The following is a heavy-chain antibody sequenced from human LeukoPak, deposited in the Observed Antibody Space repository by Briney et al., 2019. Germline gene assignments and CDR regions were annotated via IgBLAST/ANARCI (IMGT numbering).Heavy chain of an antibody. D-gene: IGHD6-19*01. J-gene: IGHJ4*02. Sequence: GGSLRLSCAASGFTFSSYAMSWVRQAPGKGLEWVSSLSGSGGSTYYADSVKGRFTISRYNSTNTLYLQMNSLRHEDKAVYYCAKVLGRAEGGKVDYWGQGTLVTVSS. CDR2: LSGSGGST. V-gene: IGHV3-23*01. CDR1: GFTFSSYA. CDR3: AKVLGRAEGGKVDY.